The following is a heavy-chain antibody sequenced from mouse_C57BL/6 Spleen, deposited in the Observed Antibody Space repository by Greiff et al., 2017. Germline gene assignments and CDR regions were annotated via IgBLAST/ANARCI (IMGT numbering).Heavy chain of an antibody. CDR3: ARGYGSSPSWFAY. CDR1: GYTFTDYY. V-gene: IGHV1-19*01. Sequence: EVKLQQSGPVLVKPGASVKMSCKASGYTFTDYYMNWVKQSHGKSLEWIGVINPYNGGTSYNQKFKGKATLTVDKSSSTAYMELNSLTSEDSAVYYCARGYGSSPSWFAYWGQGTLVTVSA. J-gene: IGHJ3*01. CDR2: INPYNGGT. D-gene: IGHD1-1*01.